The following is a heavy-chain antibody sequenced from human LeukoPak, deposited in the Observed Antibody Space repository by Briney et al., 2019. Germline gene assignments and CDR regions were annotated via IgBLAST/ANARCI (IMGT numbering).Heavy chain of an antibody. CDR3: ARGYCSGGSCYSHWFDP. Sequence: GASVKVSCKASGYTFTGYYMHWVRQAPGQGLEWMGWINPNSGGTNYAQKFQGRVTMTRDTSISTAYMELSRLRSDDTAVYYCARGYCSGGSCYSHWFDPWGQGTLVTVSS. J-gene: IGHJ5*02. D-gene: IGHD2-15*01. CDR1: GYTFTGYY. V-gene: IGHV1-2*02. CDR2: INPNSGGT.